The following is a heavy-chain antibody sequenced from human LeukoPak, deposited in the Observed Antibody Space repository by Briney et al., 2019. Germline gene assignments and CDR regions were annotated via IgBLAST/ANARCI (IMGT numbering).Heavy chain of an antibody. J-gene: IGHJ3*02. CDR1: GGSISTSSYY. Sequence: SQTLSLNCTVSGGSISTSSYYWRCIRQPAGKGLEWIGRIYNSGSTHYNPSLNSLTTISVDTSKNKFPLKLRSVTTADTDVSYCASYKGKDAFDIWGQGTMVTVSS. D-gene: IGHD3-10*01. V-gene: IGHV4-61*02. CDR3: ASYKGKDAFDI. CDR2: IYNSGST.